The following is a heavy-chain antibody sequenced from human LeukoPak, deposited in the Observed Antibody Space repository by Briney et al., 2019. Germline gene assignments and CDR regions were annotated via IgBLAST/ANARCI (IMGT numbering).Heavy chain of an antibody. Sequence: GGSLRLSCAVSGFTFSDYYMSWIRQAPGKGLEWVSYISSSGSTIYYAASVKGRFTISRDNAKNSLYLQMNSLRAEDTAVYYCARDRGRSSSSFDYWGQGTLVTVSS. V-gene: IGHV3-11*01. J-gene: IGHJ4*02. D-gene: IGHD6-13*01. CDR2: ISSSGSTI. CDR1: GFTFSDYY. CDR3: ARDRGRSSSSFDY.